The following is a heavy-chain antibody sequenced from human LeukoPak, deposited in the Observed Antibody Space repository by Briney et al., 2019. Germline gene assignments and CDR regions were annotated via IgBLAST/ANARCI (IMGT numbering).Heavy chain of an antibody. J-gene: IGHJ6*03. V-gene: IGHV3-7*01. CDR2: IKQDESER. Sequence: GGSLRLSCEGSGFSFSSYWMTWVRQSPGKGPEWVANIKQDESERYTVDSVKGRFTISRDNAKNSVYLHMNNLRAEDTALYYCASLSAYYYGSFFYYYMDVWGKGTTVTVSS. CDR3: ASLSAYYYGSFFYYYMDV. CDR1: GFSFSSYW. D-gene: IGHD3-10*01.